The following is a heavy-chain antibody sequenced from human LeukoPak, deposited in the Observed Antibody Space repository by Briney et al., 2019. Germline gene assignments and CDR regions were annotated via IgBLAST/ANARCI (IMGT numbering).Heavy chain of an antibody. CDR1: GFTFSSYE. J-gene: IGHJ6*03. Sequence: GGSLRLSCAASGFTFSSYEMNWVRQAPGKGLEWVSYISSSGSTIYYADSVKGRFTISRDNAKNSMYLQMNSLRAEDTAVYYCARDQENSYYYYYMDVWGKGTTVTISS. CDR2: ISSSGSTI. V-gene: IGHV3-48*03. CDR3: ARDQENSYYYYYMDV.